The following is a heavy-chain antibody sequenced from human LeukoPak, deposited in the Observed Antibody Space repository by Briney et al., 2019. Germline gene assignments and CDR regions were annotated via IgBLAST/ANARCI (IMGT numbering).Heavy chain of an antibody. D-gene: IGHD3-10*01. V-gene: IGHV3-20*04. Sequence: GGSLRLACAASGFTFDEYGMTWVRQAPGQGLEWVSGISRNGGSTGYADSVKGRFTISRDNVKNYLFLQMNSLRAEDTALYYCVRSITMFQHWGQGTLVTVSS. CDR2: ISRNGGST. CDR1: GFTFDEYG. J-gene: IGHJ1*01. CDR3: VRSITMFQH.